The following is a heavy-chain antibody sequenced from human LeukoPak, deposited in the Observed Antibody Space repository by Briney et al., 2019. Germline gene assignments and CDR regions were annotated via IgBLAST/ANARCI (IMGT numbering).Heavy chain of an antibody. D-gene: IGHD1-14*01. CDR1: GFTFGSFW. CDR2: INSDGSSI. J-gene: IGHJ3*02. V-gene: IGHV3-74*01. Sequence: GGSLRLSCEASGFTFGSFWMHWVRRAPGKGLDWVSRINSDGSSISYGDSVKGRFTISRENAKNSLYLQMNSLRAEDTAVYYCVRDSPNQGPDAFDIWGQGTMVTVSS. CDR3: VRDSPNQGPDAFDI.